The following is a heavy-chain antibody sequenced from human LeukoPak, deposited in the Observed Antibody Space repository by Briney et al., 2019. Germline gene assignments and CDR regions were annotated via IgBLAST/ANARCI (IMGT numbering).Heavy chain of an antibody. Sequence: GGSLRLSCAASGFTFTVAWMSWVRQAPGKGLEWVAVISYDGSNKYYADSVKGRFTISRDNSKNTLYLQMNSLRAGDTAIYYCAKDLSVGVVVTATPYFDYWGQGTLVTVSS. J-gene: IGHJ4*02. CDR3: AKDLSVGVVVTATPYFDY. CDR1: GFTFTVAW. CDR2: ISYDGSNK. V-gene: IGHV3-30*18. D-gene: IGHD2-21*02.